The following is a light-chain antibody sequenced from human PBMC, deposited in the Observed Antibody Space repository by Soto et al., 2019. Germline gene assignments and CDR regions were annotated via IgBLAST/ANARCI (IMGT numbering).Light chain of an antibody. CDR1: QSISRY. J-gene: IGKJ5*01. CDR3: QQSYGPPTT. V-gene: IGKV1-39*01. Sequence: DIQMTQAPSSLSSSVGYIVAITCRSSQSISRYLNWYQQKPGKAPNLLIYVASSLQSEVPSRFSGSGSGTDFTLTITSLQPEHFETYYCQQSYGPPTTFGQGTGMEIK. CDR2: VAS.